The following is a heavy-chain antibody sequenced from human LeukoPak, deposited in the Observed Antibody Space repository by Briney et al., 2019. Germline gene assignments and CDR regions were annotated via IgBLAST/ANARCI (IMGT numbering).Heavy chain of an antibody. CDR2: IWYGGSNR. CDR3: ARVRYEEVFFGVAPGYGMDV. CDR1: GFTFRIYG. Sequence: PGGCPRLSPAAPGFTFRIYGMHWVRQAPGKGLEGGAVIWYGGSNRYYAESGRGRVTISGDYSKNTLYLQMNSQRVDETAEYYCARVRYEEVFFGVAPGYGMDVGGQGPAVTVS. J-gene: IGHJ6*02. D-gene: IGHD3-3*01. V-gene: IGHV3-33*01.